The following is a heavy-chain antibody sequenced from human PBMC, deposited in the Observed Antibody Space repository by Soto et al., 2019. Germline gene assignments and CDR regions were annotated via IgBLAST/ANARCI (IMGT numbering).Heavy chain of an antibody. J-gene: IGHJ5*02. CDR2: IYYSGST. D-gene: IGHD6-19*01. CDR3: ARGPAVAGAGWWFDP. V-gene: IGHV4-59*01. CDR1: GGSISSYY. Sequence: PSETLSLTCTGSGGSISSYYWSWIRQPPGKGLEWIGYIYYSGSTNYNPSLKSRVTISIDTSKSHFSLKLSSLTAADTAVYYCARGPAVAGAGWWFDPWGQGTLVTVSS.